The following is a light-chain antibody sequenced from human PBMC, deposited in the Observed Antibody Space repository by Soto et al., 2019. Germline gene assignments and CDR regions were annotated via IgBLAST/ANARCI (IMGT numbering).Light chain of an antibody. V-gene: IGLV1-51*01. J-gene: IGLJ2*01. CDR3: GTWDSSLSAVV. CDR2: DNN. CDR1: SSNIGNNY. Sequence: QSVLTQPPSVSAAPGQRATISCSGSSSNIGNNYVSWYQHLPGTAPKFLIYDNNKRPSGIPDRFSGSKSGTSAALGITALQTGDEADYYCGTWDSSLSAVVFGGGTKVTVL.